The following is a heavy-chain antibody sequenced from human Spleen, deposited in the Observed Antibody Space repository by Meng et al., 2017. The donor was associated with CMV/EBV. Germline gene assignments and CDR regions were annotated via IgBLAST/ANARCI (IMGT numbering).Heavy chain of an antibody. Sequence: SGFTFSSYGIHWVRQAPGKGLEWVGIISNDGSTKYYGDSVKGRFTISRDNFKNTLYLQMNSLRPEDTARYHCAKGCGNGGNCFYTDHWGQGTLVTVSS. J-gene: IGHJ4*02. CDR2: ISNDGSTK. V-gene: IGHV3-30*18. D-gene: IGHD2-21*01. CDR1: GFTFSSYG. CDR3: AKGCGNGGNCFYTDH.